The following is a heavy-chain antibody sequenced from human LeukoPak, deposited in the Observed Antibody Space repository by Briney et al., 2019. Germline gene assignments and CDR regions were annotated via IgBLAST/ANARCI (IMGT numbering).Heavy chain of an antibody. Sequence: PSETLSLTCAVYGWSFNDYYWNWIRQPPGKGLEWIGEINARGDTNYNPSLKSRVTISVDTSKNQFSLRLTSMIAADTAAYYCARGQVPATRGHNWFDPWGQGTLVTVSS. CDR3: ARGQVPATRGHNWFDP. CDR2: INARGDT. D-gene: IGHD2-2*01. CDR1: GWSFNDYY. V-gene: IGHV4-34*01. J-gene: IGHJ5*02.